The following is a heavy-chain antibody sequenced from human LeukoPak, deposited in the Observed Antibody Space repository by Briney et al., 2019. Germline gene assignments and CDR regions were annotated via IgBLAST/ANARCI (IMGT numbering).Heavy chain of an antibody. V-gene: IGHV4-59*01. CDR2: IYYSGST. CDR3: ARVPFSKKGRYYFDY. J-gene: IGHJ4*02. Sequence: SETLSLTCTVSGGSISSSYWSWIRQPPGKGLEWIGYIYYSGSTNYNPSLKSRVTISVATSKNQFSLKLNSVTAADTAVYYCARVPFSKKGRYYFDYWGQGTLVTVSS. D-gene: IGHD2/OR15-2a*01. CDR1: GGSISSSY.